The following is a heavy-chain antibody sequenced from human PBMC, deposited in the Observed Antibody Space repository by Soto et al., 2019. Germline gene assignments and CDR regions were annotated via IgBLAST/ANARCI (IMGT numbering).Heavy chain of an antibody. CDR2: ISAYNGNT. CDR3: ASDLIIDCISTSCYSGYWFDP. D-gene: IGHD2-2*01. CDR1: GYTFTSYG. J-gene: IGHJ5*02. V-gene: IGHV1-18*01. Sequence: QVQLVQSGAEVKKPGASVKVSCKASGYTFTSYGISWVRQAPGQGLEWMGWISAYNGNTNYAQKLQGRVTMTTDTSTSTDYMELRSLRSDDTAVYYCASDLIIDCISTSCYSGYWFDPWGQGTLVTVSS.